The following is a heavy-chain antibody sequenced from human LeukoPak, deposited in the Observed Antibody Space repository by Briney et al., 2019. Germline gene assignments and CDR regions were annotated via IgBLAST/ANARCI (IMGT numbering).Heavy chain of an antibody. CDR2: INPNSGGT. J-gene: IGHJ5*02. D-gene: IGHD3-3*01. CDR3: ARGCPGYDFWSGPAQYNWFDP. CDR1: GYTFTGYY. V-gene: IGHV1-2*02. Sequence: RASVKVSCKASGYTFTGYYMHWVRQAPGQGLEWMGWINPNSGGTNYAQKFQGRVTMTRDTSISTAYMELSRLRSDDTAVYYCARGCPGYDFWSGPAQYNWFDPWGQGTLVTVSS.